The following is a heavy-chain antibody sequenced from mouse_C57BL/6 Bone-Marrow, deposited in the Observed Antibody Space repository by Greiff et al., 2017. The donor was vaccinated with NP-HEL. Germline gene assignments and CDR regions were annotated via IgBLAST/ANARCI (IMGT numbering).Heavy chain of an antibody. J-gene: IGHJ4*01. CDR3: ARSPLWLRRNYYAMDY. Sequence: VPLPASCPGLAKPSQTLSLTCSVTGYSITSDYWNWIRKFPGNKLEYMGYISYSGSTYYNPSLKSRISITRDTSKNQYYLQLNSVTTEDTATYYCARSPLWLRRNYYAMDYWGQGTSVTVSS. CDR2: ISYSGST. V-gene: IGHV3-8*01. D-gene: IGHD2-2*01. CDR1: GYSITSDY.